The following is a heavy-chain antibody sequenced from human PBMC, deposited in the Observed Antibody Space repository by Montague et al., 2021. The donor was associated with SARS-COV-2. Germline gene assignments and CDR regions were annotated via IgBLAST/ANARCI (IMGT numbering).Heavy chain of an antibody. V-gene: IGHV4-59*08. Sequence: SETLSLTCTVSGGSFNNYYWSWIRQPPGRGLEWIGYIYHSGSTEYSPSFKSRVTMSIDTSKNQFSLRLNSVTAADTAVYFCARTTYFDFVSVYYYVLDVWGQGATVAVSS. D-gene: IGHD3-9*01. CDR2: IYHSGST. CDR1: GGSFNNYY. J-gene: IGHJ6*02. CDR3: ARTTYFDFVSVYYYVLDV.